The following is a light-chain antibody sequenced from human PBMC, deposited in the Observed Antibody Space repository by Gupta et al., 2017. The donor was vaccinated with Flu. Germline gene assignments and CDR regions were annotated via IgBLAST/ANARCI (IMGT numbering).Light chain of an antibody. J-gene: IGKJ2*03. CDR1: QSINNW. CDR2: QAS. V-gene: IGKV1-5*03. Sequence: STLSASVGDRVTITCRASQSINNWLAWYQQKPGKAPKLLIYQASILESGVPSRFSGSGSGTEFTLTISCLQADDFAAYYCQQYSSYSGHSFGQGTKVEIK. CDR3: QQYSSYSGHS.